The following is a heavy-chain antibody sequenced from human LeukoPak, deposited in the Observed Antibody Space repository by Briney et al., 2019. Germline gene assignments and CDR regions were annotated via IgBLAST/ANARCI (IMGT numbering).Heavy chain of an antibody. J-gene: IGHJ4*02. Sequence: GGSLRLSCAASGFTFGSYAMHWVRQAPGKGLEWVAVISYDGSNKYYADSVKVRFTISRDNSKNTLYLQMNSLRAEDTALYYCARDSTLLPGYRRPRRRYFDYWGQGTLVTVSS. V-gene: IGHV3-30-3*01. CDR2: ISYDGSNK. D-gene: IGHD3-22*01. CDR1: GFTFGSYA. CDR3: ARDSTLLPGYRRPRRRYFDY.